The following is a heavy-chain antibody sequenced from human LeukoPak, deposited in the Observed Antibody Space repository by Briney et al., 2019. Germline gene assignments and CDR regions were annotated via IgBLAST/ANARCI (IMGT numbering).Heavy chain of an antibody. V-gene: IGHV3-7*01. J-gene: IGHJ4*02. Sequence: PGESLRLSCAASGFTFSSYWMSWVHQAPGKGLEWVASIKQDGSEKYYVDSVKGRFTISRDNAKNSLYLQINSLRAEDTAVYYCARVGGRCSPIGYWGQGTLVTVSS. CDR1: GFTFSSYW. CDR2: IKQDGSEK. CDR3: ARVGGRCSPIGY. D-gene: IGHD3-16*02.